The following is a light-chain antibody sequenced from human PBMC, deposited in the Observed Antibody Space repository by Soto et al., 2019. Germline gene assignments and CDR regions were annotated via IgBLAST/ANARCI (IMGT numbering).Light chain of an antibody. V-gene: IGKV3-15*01. J-gene: IGKJ2*01. CDR2: GAS. CDR3: QQYHIYST. CDR1: QSVSSN. Sequence: EIVMTQSPATLSVSPGERATLSCRASQSVSSNLAWYQQKPGQAPRLLIYGASTRATGIPARFSGSGSGTEFTLTISSLQSEDFATYYCQQYHIYSTFGQGTKL.